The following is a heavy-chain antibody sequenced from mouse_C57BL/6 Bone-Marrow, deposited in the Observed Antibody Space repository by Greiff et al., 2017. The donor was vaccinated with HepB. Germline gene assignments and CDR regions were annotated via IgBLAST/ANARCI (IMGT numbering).Heavy chain of an antibody. D-gene: IGHD2-5*01. J-gene: IGHJ2*01. V-gene: IGHV1-18*01. CDR2: INPNNGGT. CDR1: GYTFTDYN. Sequence: EVKLMESGPELVKPGASVKIPCKASGYTFTDYNMDWVKQSHGKSLEWIGDINPNNGGTIYNQKFKGKATLTVDKSSSTAYMELRSLTSEDTAVYYCAREGSNYVRFDYWGQGTTLTVSS. CDR3: AREGSNYVRFDY.